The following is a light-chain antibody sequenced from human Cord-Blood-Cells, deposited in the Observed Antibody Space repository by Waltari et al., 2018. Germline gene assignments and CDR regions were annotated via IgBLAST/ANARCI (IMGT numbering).Light chain of an antibody. J-gene: IGKJ2*03. CDR3: QQYYSYPYS. V-gene: IGKV1-8*01. Sequence: IRMTQSPSPFSASTGDRVNITCRASQGISSYLAWYQQKPGKAPKLLIYAASTLQSGVPSRFSGSGSGTDFTLTISCLQSEDFATYYCQQYYSYPYSFGQGTKLEIK. CDR1: QGISSY. CDR2: AAS.